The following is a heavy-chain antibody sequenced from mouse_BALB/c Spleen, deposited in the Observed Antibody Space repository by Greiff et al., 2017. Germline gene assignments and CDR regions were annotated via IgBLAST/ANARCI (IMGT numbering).Heavy chain of an antibody. J-gene: IGHJ3*01. CDR1: GYTFTSYW. CDR2: INPSNGRT. V-gene: IGHV1S81*02. Sequence: QVQLQQSGAELVKPGASVKLSCKASGYTFTSYWMHWVKQRPGQGLEWIGEINPSNGRTNYNEKFKSKATLTVDKSSSTAYMQLSSLTSEDSAVYYCARGTYGSQFAYWGQGTLVTVSA. CDR3: ARGTYGSQFAY. D-gene: IGHD2-1*01.